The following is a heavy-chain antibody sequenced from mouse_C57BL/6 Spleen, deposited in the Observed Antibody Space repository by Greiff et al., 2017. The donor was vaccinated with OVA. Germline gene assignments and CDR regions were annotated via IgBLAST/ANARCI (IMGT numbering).Heavy chain of an antibody. D-gene: IGHD1-1*01. Sequence: VQLQESGPGLVAPSQSLSITCTVSGFSLTSYAISWVRQPPGKGLEWLGVIWTGGGTNYNSALKSRLSISKDNSKSQVFLKMNSLQTDDTARYYCARIRAYGTVYAMDYWGQGTSVTVSS. CDR2: IWTGGGT. CDR1: GFSLTSYA. V-gene: IGHV2-9-1*01. CDR3: ARIRAYGTVYAMDY. J-gene: IGHJ4*01.